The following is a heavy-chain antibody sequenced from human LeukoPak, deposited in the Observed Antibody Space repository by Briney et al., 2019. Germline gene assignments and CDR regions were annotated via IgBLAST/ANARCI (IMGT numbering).Heavy chain of an antibody. D-gene: IGHD4-17*01. J-gene: IGHJ4*02. CDR2: IHSNPKTI. CDR1: GFTFRDYQ. CDR3: ARSGYGDYDY. Sequence: GGFLRLSCEASGFTFRDYQMSWIRQAPGKGLEWISYIHSNPKTIYYADSAKDRFTISRGNAKNSLYLQMNSLRVDDTAVYYCARSGYGDYDYWGQGTRVTVSS. V-gene: IGHV3-11*01.